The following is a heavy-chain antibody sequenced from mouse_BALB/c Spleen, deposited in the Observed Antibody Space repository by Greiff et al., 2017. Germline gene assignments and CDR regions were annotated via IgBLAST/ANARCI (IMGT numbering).Heavy chain of an antibody. D-gene: IGHD4-1*01. CDR3: ARGGLGRDYFDY. J-gene: IGHJ2*01. Sequence: EVKLVESGGGLVQPGGSRKLSCAASGFTFSSFGMHWVRQAPEKGLEWVAYISSGSSTIYYADTVKGRFTISRDNPKNTLFLQMTSLRSEDTAMYYCARGGLGRDYFDYWGQGTTLTVSS. CDR2: ISSGSSTI. CDR1: GFTFSSFG. V-gene: IGHV5-17*02.